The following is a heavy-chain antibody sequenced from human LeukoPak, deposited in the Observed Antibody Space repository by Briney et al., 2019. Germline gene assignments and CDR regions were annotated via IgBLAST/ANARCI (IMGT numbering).Heavy chain of an antibody. V-gene: IGHV3-33*01. D-gene: IGHD3-22*01. Sequence: GGSLRLSCAASGFTFSSYGMHWVRQAPGKGLEWVAVIWYGGSNKYYADSVKGRFTISRDNSKNTLYLQMNSLRAEDTAVYYCARGFREDYYDSSGYYGYWGQGTLVTVSS. J-gene: IGHJ4*02. CDR2: IWYGGSNK. CDR1: GFTFSSYG. CDR3: ARGFREDYYDSSGYYGY.